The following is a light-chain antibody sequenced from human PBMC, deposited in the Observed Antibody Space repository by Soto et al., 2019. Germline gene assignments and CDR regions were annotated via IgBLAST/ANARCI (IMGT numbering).Light chain of an antibody. Sequence: EVVMTQSPATLSVSPGERATLSCRASESVRSYLAWYQQKPGQAPRHLIYGASTRATGIPARYSGSGSGTEFTLTISSLQSEDSAIYYYQQYNTSPPITFGQGTRLEI. CDR3: QQYNTSPPIT. V-gene: IGKV3-15*01. CDR1: ESVRSY. CDR2: GAS. J-gene: IGKJ5*01.